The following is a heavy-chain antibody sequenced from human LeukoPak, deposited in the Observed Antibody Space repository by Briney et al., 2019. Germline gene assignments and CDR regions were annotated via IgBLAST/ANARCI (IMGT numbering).Heavy chain of an antibody. J-gene: IGHJ3*02. CDR2: ISSSGGST. D-gene: IGHD7-27*01. CDR1: RFTVSGNC. V-gene: IGHV3-23*01. CDR3: AKDRPKLGYDAFDI. Sequence: QPGESLRLSCAASRFTVSGNCMSWVRQAPGKGLEWVSAISSSGGSTYYADSVKGRFTISRDNSKNTLYLQMNSLRAEDTAVYYCAKDRPKLGYDAFDIWGQGTMVTVSS.